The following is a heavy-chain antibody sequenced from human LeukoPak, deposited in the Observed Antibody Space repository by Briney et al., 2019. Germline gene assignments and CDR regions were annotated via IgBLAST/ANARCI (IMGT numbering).Heavy chain of an antibody. J-gene: IGHJ6*03. D-gene: IGHD1-20*01. CDR3: ARVGGITGTTYYYYYYMDV. Sequence: PSETLSLTCTVSGGSISSSSYYWGWIRQPPGKGLEWIGSIYYSGSTYYNPSLKSRVTISVDTSKNQFSLKLSSVTAADTAVYYCARVGGITGTTYYYYYYMDVWGKGTTVTVSS. CDR2: IYYSGST. CDR1: GGSISSSSYY. V-gene: IGHV4-39*07.